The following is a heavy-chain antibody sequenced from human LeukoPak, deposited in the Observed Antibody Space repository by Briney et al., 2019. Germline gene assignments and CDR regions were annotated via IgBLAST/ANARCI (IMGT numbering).Heavy chain of an antibody. CDR3: ARTGYCSSTSCRTNWFDP. Sequence: GGSLRLSCAASGFTFSSYAMSWVRQAPGKGLEWVSAISGSGGSTYYADSVKGRFTISRDNSKNTLYLQMNSLRAEDTAVYYCARTGYCSSTSCRTNWFDPWGQGTLVTVSS. CDR1: GFTFSSYA. D-gene: IGHD2-2*03. V-gene: IGHV3-23*01. J-gene: IGHJ5*02. CDR2: ISGSGGST.